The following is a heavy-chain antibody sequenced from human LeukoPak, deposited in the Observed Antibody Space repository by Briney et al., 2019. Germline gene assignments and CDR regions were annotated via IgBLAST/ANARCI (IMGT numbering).Heavy chain of an antibody. CDR3: ARDTTSDTAMGRIDY. V-gene: IGHV3-30*04. Sequence: GGSLRLSCAASGFTFSNYAMHWVRQAPGKGLDWVAVISYAGSNEYYADSVKGRFTISRDNSKNTLYLQMNSLRAEDTAVYYCARDTTSDTAMGRIDYWGQGTLITVSS. D-gene: IGHD5-18*01. CDR1: GFTFSNYA. J-gene: IGHJ4*02. CDR2: ISYAGSNE.